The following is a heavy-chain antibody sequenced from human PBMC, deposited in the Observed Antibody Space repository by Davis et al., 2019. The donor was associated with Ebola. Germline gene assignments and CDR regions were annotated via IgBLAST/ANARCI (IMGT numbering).Heavy chain of an antibody. V-gene: IGHV4-34*01. J-gene: IGHJ6*02. D-gene: IGHD3-10*01. CDR3: ARRSTMVRGVMDYYYGMDV. Sequence: MPSETLSLTCAVYGGSFSGYYWSWIRQPPGKGLEWIGEINHSGSTNYNPSLKSRVTISVDTSKNQFSLKLSSVTAADTAVYYCARRSTMVRGVMDYYYGMDVWGQGTTVTVSS. CDR1: GGSFSGYY. CDR2: INHSGST.